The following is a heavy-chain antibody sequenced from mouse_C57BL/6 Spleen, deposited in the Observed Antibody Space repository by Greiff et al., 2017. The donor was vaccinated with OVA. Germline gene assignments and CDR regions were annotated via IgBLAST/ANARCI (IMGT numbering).Heavy chain of an antibody. J-gene: IGHJ3*01. CDR3: ARGDGYYGFAY. D-gene: IGHD2-3*01. CDR2: INPNNGGT. CDR1: GYTFTDYY. Sequence: VQLQQSGPELVKPGASVKISCKASGYTFTDYYMNWVKQSHGKSLEWIGDINPNNGGTSYNQKFKGKATLTVDKSSSTAYMELRSLTSEDSAVYYCARGDGYYGFAYWGRGTLVTVSA. V-gene: IGHV1-26*01.